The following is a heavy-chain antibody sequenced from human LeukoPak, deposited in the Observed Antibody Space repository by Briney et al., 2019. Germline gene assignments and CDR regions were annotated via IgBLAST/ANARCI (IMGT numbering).Heavy chain of an antibody. Sequence: ASVKVSCKASGFTFTNYNMHWVRQAPGQGLEWMGIINPSGGSTNYAQNFQARVTMTRDTSTSTVYMELSSLRSEDTAVYYCARVRDGYNDAYDIWGQGTMVTVPS. V-gene: IGHV1-46*01. D-gene: IGHD5-24*01. J-gene: IGHJ3*02. CDR2: INPSGGST. CDR3: ARVRDGYNDAYDI. CDR1: GFTFTNYN.